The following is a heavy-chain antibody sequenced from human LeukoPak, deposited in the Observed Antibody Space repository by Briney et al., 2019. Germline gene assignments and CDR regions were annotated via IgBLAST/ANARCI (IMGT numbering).Heavy chain of an antibody. J-gene: IGHJ4*02. V-gene: IGHV3-33*01. CDR1: GFTFSSYG. D-gene: IGHD4-17*01. CDR3: ARTGRLQYGDYVAFDY. Sequence: GGSLRLSCAASGFTFSSYGMHWVRQAPGKGLEWVAVILSDGSKEFYTDSVKGRFTISRDNSKNTLYLQMNSLRAEDTAVYYCARTGRLQYGDYVAFDYWGQGTLVTVSS. CDR2: ILSDGSKE.